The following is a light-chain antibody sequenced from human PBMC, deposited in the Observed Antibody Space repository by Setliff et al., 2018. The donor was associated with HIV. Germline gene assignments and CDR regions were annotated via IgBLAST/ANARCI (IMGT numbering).Light chain of an antibody. J-gene: IGLJ1*01. CDR1: SSDVGGYNS. V-gene: IGLV2-11*01. CDR2: DVN. Sequence: QSALTQPRSVSGSPGQSVTISCTGTSSDVGGYNSVSWYQQHPGKVPKLMIYDVNKRPSGVPDRFSGSKSGNTASLTISGLQAEDEADYYCCSHASSYLKVFGTGTKVTVL. CDR3: CSHASSYLKV.